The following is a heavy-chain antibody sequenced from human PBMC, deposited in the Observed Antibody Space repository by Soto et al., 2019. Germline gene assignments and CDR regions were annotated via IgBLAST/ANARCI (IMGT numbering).Heavy chain of an antibody. CDR3: AREGVVRPMDV. J-gene: IGHJ6*02. CDR1: SGSITSYH. V-gene: IGHV4-4*08. D-gene: IGHD3-3*01. CDR2: IHNSGST. Sequence: PSETLSLTCTVSSGSITSYHWSWIRRPPGKGLEWIGSIHNSGSTNYNPSLKSRVTLSIDTSKNQFSLKLSSVTAADTAVYYCAREGVVRPMDVWGQGTTVTVSS.